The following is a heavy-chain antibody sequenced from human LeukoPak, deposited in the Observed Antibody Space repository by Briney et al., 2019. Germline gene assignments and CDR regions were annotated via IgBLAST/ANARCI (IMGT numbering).Heavy chain of an antibody. CDR2: IIPVLGVS. V-gene: IGHV1-69*04. CDR3: ATALSGSYWGYYFDY. Sequence: SVKVSCKASGGSFSSYVITWVRQAPGQGLEWMGRIIPVLGVSNFAQKFQGRVTMTEDTSTDTAYMELSSLRSEDTAVYYCATALSGSYWGYYFDYWGQGTLVTVSS. CDR1: GGSFSSYV. D-gene: IGHD1-26*01. J-gene: IGHJ4*02.